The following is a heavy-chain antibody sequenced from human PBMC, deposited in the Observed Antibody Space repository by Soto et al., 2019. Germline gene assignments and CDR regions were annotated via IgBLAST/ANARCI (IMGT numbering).Heavy chain of an antibody. CDR3: ARFTWSSFYIVVPAATLFDY. J-gene: IGHJ4*02. D-gene: IGHD2-2*01. V-gene: IGHV1-18*01. CDR1: GYTFTSYG. CDR2: ISAYNGNT. Sequence: ASVKVSCKASGYTFTSYGISWVRQAPGQGLEWMGWISAYNGNTNYAQKLQGRVTMTTDTSTSTAYMELRSLRSDDTAVYHCARFTWSSFYIVVPAATLFDYWGQGTLVTVSS.